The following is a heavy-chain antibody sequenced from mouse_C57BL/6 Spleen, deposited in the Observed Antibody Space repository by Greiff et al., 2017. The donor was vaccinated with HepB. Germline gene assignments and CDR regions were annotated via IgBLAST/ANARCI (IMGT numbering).Heavy chain of an antibody. CDR1: GYSITSGYG. V-gene: IGHV3-2*02. CDR3: ARTARIKY. J-gene: IGHJ2*01. Sequence: DVKLQESGPGLVKPSQSLSLTCTVTGYSITSGYGWNWIRQFPGNKLEWMGYISYSGSTNYNPFRKSRISLTRDPSKNQFFLQLNSGTTEDTATYYWARTARIKYWGQGTTLTVSS. CDR2: ISYSGST. D-gene: IGHD1-2*01.